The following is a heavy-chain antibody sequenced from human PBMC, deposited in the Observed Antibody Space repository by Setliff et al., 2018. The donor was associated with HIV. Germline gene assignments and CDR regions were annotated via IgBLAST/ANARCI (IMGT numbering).Heavy chain of an antibody. CDR3: ARHFEGYYYDTSGYYY. D-gene: IGHD3-22*01. CDR1: DGSFSAYY. CDR2: INHSGST. Sequence: SETLSLTCAVYDGSFSAYYWSWIRQPPGKGLEWIGQINHSGSTNYNPSLRSRVTMSVDTSKNQFSLKLSSVTAADTAVYFCARHFEGYYYDTSGYYYWGQGTLVTVSS. V-gene: IGHV4-34*01. J-gene: IGHJ4*02.